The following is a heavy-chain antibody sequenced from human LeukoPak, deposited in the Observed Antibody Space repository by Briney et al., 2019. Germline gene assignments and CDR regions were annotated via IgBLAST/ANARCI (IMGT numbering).Heavy chain of an antibody. J-gene: IGHJ4*02. V-gene: IGHV2-5*02. Sequence: PGPTLVKPTQTLTLTCTFSGFSHSTSGVGVGWIRRPPGKALEWLALIYWDDDKRYSPSLKSRLTITKDTSKNQVVLTMTNMDPVDTATYYCAHWDAMIVKNYFDYWGQGTLVTVSS. CDR2: IYWDDDK. CDR1: GFSHSTSGVG. D-gene: IGHD3-22*01. CDR3: AHWDAMIVKNYFDY.